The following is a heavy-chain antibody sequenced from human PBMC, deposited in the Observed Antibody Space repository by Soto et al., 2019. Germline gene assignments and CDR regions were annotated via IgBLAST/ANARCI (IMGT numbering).Heavy chain of an antibody. CDR3: ARVFCSGGSCKNWFDS. J-gene: IGHJ5*01. D-gene: IGHD2-15*01. CDR1: GDSVSIYTAA. Sequence: SQTLSLTCSISGDSVSIYTAAWNWIRQSPSRGLEWLGRTYHRSKWHNDYAVSLKSRMTIDPDTSKNQFSLQLNSVTPEDTAVYYCARVFCSGGSCKNWFDSWGQGTLVTVSS. CDR2: TYHRSKWHN. V-gene: IGHV6-1*01.